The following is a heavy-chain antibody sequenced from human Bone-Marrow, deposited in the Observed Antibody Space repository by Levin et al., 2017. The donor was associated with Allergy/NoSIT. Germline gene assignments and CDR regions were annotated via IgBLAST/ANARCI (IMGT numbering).Heavy chain of an antibody. Sequence: GESLKISCAASGFTFSSYAMHWVRQAPGKGLEWVAVISYDGSNKYYADSVKGRFTISRDNSKNTLYLQMNSLRAEDTAVYYCARETLVTYYYYMDVWGKGTTVTVSS. CDR1: GFTFSSYA. V-gene: IGHV3-30-3*01. D-gene: IGHD3-10*01. CDR3: ARETLVTYYYYMDV. J-gene: IGHJ6*03. CDR2: ISYDGSNK.